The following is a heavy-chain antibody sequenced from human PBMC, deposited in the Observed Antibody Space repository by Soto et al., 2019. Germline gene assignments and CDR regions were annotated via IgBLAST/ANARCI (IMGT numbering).Heavy chain of an antibody. CDR1: GFTFSSHS. D-gene: IGHD3-10*01. CDR2: ISSSGSYI. J-gene: IGHJ4*02. Sequence: GGSLRLSCAASGFTFSSHSMNWVRQAPGKGLEWVSSISSSGSYIYYADSLKGRFAISRDNAKNSLYLQMNSLRAEDTAVYYCASIPGGPPLRYFDYWGQGTLVTVSS. V-gene: IGHV3-21*01. CDR3: ASIPGGPPLRYFDY.